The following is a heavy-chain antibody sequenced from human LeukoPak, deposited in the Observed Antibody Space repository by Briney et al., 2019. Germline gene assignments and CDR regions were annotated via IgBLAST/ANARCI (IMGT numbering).Heavy chain of an antibody. CDR3: ARVAIPGTETFDY. D-gene: IGHD2-2*02. J-gene: IGHJ4*02. CDR1: GYSFTGYY. V-gene: IGHV1-2*02. Sequence: GASVTVSCKPSGYSFTGYYMHWVRQAPGQGLEWMGWINPNSGGTNYAQKFQGRVTMTRDTSITAVYMELSRLRSDDTAVYYCARVAIPGTETFDYWGQGTLVTVSS. CDR2: INPNSGGT.